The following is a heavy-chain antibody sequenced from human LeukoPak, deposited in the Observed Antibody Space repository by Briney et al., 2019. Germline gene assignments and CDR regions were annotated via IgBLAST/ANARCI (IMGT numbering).Heavy chain of an antibody. CDR2: IGPIGVYT. CDR3: ARSPPGRTNWNYYDY. CDR1: GFTFSSYA. V-gene: IGHV3-64*01. Sequence: GRSLRLSCAASGFTFSSYAMHWVRQAPGKGLEFVSVIGPIGVYTYYANSVKGRFTISRDNSKSTVSLQMGSLRDEDMAVYYCARSPPGRTNWNYYDYWGRGTLVTVSS. D-gene: IGHD1-1*01. J-gene: IGHJ4*02.